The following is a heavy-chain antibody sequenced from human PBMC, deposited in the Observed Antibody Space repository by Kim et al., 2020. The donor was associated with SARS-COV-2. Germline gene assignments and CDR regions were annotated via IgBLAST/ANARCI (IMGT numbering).Heavy chain of an antibody. V-gene: IGHV4-34*01. Sequence: STNYNPSLKSRVTISVDTSKNQFSLKLSSVTAADTAVYYCARGSVAVAGSWGQGTLVTVSS. CDR2: ST. CDR3: ARGSVAVAGS. D-gene: IGHD6-19*01. J-gene: IGHJ4*02.